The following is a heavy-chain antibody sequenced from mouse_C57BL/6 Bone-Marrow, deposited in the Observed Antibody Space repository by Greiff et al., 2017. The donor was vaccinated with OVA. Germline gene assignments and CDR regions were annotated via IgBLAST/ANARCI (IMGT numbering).Heavy chain of an antibody. CDR2: IRSKSNNYAT. Sequence: GGGLVQPKGSLKLSCAASGFSFNTYAMNWVRQAPGKGLEWVARIRSKSNNYATYYADSVKDRFTISRDDSESMLYLQMNNLKTEDTAMYYCVRHDYTASGAYAMDYWGQETSVTASS. CDR3: VRHDYTASGAYAMDY. D-gene: IGHD6-2*01. J-gene: IGHJ4*01. V-gene: IGHV10-1*01. CDR1: GFSFNTYA.